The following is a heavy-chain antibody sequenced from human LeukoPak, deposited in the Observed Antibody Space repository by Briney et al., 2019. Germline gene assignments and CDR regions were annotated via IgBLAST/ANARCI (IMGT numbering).Heavy chain of an antibody. V-gene: IGHV4-34*01. CDR2: INHSGST. CDR3: AKNSGYSSSWPFY. J-gene: IGHJ4*02. D-gene: IGHD6-13*01. CDR1: GGSFSGYY. Sequence: SETLSLTCAVYGGSFSGYYWSWIRQPPGKGLEWIGEINHSGSTNYNPSLKSRVTISVDTSKNQFSLKLSSVTAADTAVYYCAKNSGYSSSWPFYGGQETLVPVPS.